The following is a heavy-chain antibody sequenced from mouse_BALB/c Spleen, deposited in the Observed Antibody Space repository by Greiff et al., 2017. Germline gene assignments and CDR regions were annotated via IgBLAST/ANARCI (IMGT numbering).Heavy chain of an antibody. D-gene: IGHD2-14*01. CDR3: ARNYRSYAMDY. CDR2: INPYNDGT. Sequence: VQLQQSGPELVKPGASVKMSCKASGYTFTSYVMHWVKQKPGQGLEWIGYINPYNDGTKYNEKFKGKATLTSDKSSSTAYMELSSLTSEDSAVYYCARNYRSYAMDYWGQGTSVTVSS. J-gene: IGHJ4*01. CDR1: GYTFTSYV. V-gene: IGHV1-14*01.